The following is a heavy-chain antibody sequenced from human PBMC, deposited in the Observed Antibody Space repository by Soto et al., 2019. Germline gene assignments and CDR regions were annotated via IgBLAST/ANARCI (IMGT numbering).Heavy chain of an antibody. CDR3: ARDRGYSYGYYYYYGMDV. Sequence: SETLPHTCTVSGGSGNSGDYFWTWIRKPPGKGLEWIGYINYLGTTDYNPSLKSRLTISIDTSKNRFSLKLGSVTAADTAVYYCARDRGYSYGYYYYYGMDVWGQGTTVTVSS. CDR2: INYLGTT. CDR1: GGSGNSGDYF. J-gene: IGHJ6*02. D-gene: IGHD5-12*01. V-gene: IGHV4-30-4*01.